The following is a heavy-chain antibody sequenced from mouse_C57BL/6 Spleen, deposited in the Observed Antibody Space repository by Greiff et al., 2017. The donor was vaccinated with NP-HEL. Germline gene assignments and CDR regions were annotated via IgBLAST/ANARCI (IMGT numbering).Heavy chain of an antibody. CDR2: IDPSDSYT. J-gene: IGHJ4*01. V-gene: IGHV1-50*01. CDR1: DYTFTSYW. CDR3: ARKGNFYAMDD. D-gene: IGHD2-1*01. Sequence: VQLQQPGAELVKPGASVKLSCKASDYTFTSYWMHWVKQRPGQGLEWIGEIDPSDSYTNYNQKFKGKATLTVDTSSSTAYMQLSSLTSDDSAVYYCARKGNFYAMDDWGKGTSVTVSS.